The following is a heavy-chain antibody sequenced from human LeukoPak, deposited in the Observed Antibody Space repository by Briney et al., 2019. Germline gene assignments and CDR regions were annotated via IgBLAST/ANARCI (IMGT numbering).Heavy chain of an antibody. CDR1: GGSMSPYH. D-gene: IGHD4-17*01. CDR2: IYYSGST. V-gene: IGHV4-59*12. CDR3: AREADYGDRDWFDP. J-gene: IGHJ5*02. Sequence: SETLSLTCTVSGGSMSPYHWGWIRQPPGKGLEWTGYIYYSGSTNYNPSLKSRVTMSVDTSKNQFSLKLSSVTAADTAVYYCAREADYGDRDWFDPWGQGTLVTVSS.